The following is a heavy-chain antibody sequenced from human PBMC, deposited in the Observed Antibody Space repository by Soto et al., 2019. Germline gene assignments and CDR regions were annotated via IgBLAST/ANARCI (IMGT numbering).Heavy chain of an antibody. D-gene: IGHD2-15*01. V-gene: IGHV4-39*01. CDR2: IYYSGST. CDR1: GGSISSSSYY. CDR3: ASRDSSPHYRY. J-gene: IGHJ4*02. Sequence: QLQLQESGPGLVKPSETLSLTCTVSGGSISSSSYYWGWIRQRPGKGLEWIGSIYYSGSTYYNPSIKSRVTIYVHTSKYQFSLKLSSVTAADPAVYYCASRDSSPHYRYWGQGTLVTVSS.